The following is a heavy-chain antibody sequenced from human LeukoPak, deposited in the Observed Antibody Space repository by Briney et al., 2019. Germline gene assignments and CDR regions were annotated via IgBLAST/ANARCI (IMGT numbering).Heavy chain of an antibody. CDR1: GFTFSGYA. Sequence: PGGSLRLSCAASGFTFSGYAMHWVRQAPGKGLDWVAVISYDESKKYYADSVKGRFTISRDNSKNTLYLQMNSLRAEDTAVYYCAKDPDCSSTSCHQGGLVYWGQGTLVTVSS. V-gene: IGHV3-30-3*01. CDR2: ISYDESKK. J-gene: IGHJ4*02. CDR3: AKDPDCSSTSCHQGGLVY. D-gene: IGHD2-2*01.